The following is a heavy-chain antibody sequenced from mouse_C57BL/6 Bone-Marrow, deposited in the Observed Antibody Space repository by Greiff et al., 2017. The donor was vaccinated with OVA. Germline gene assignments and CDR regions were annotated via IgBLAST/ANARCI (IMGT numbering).Heavy chain of an antibody. CDR2: IYPRSGNT. J-gene: IGHJ2*01. D-gene: IGHD1-1*01. V-gene: IGHV1-81*01. Sequence: VQLQESGAELARPGASVKLSCKASGYTFTSYGISWVQQRTGQGLEWIGEIYPRSGNTYYNEKFKGKATLTADKSSSTAYMELRSLTSEDSAVYFCGGLGIITTVVATDYWGQGTTLTVSS. CDR1: GYTFTSYG. CDR3: GGLGIITTVVATDY.